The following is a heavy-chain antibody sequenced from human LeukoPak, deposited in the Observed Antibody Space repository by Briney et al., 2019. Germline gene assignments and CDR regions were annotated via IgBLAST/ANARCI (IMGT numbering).Heavy chain of an antibody. CDR2: ISSSSSTI. CDR1: GFTFSSYS. Sequence: GGSLRLSCAASGFTFSSYSMNWVRQAPGKGLEWVSYISSSSSTIYYADSVKGRFTISRDNAKNSLHLQMNSLRAEDTAVYYCARRGFVAGLKGFSDYWGHGTLVTVSS. V-gene: IGHV3-48*01. CDR3: ARRGFVAGLKGFSDY. D-gene: IGHD6-19*01. J-gene: IGHJ4*01.